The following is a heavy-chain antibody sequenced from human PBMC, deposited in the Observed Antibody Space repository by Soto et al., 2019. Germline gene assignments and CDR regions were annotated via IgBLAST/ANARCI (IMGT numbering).Heavy chain of an antibody. J-gene: IGHJ6*02. Sequence: SEILSLTCTVSGGSISSSSYYWGWIRQPPGKGLEWIGSIYYSGSTYYNPSLKSRVTISVDTSKNQFSLKLSSVTAADTAVYYCARIGAAAGTGSYYGMDVWGQGTTVTVSS. CDR1: GGSISSSSYY. CDR3: ARIGAAAGTGSYYGMDV. CDR2: IYYSGST. V-gene: IGHV4-39*01. D-gene: IGHD6-13*01.